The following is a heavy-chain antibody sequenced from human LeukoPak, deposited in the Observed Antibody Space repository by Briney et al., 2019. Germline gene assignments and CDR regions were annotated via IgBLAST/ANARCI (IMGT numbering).Heavy chain of an antibody. J-gene: IGHJ4*02. V-gene: IGHV3-30-3*01. CDR3: AKWGLALDY. CDR2: ISYDGSNK. D-gene: IGHD1-26*01. CDR1: GFTFSSYA. Sequence: PGRSLRLSCAASGFTFSSYAMHWVRQAPGKGLEWVAVISYDGSNKYYADSVKGRFTLSRDNSKNTLYLQMNSLRAEDTAVYYCAKWGLALDYWGQGTLVTVSS.